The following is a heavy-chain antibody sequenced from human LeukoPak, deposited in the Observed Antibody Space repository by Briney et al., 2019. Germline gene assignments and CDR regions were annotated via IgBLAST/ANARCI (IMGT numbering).Heavy chain of an antibody. V-gene: IGHV3-74*01. J-gene: IGHJ4*02. CDR2: INSDGSAT. D-gene: IGHD1-26*01. CDR1: GFTFSSHW. Sequence: GGSLRLSCAASGFTFSSHWMHWVRQAPGKGLVWVSRINSDGSATTYADSVKGRFTISRDNAKNSLYLQMNSLRAEDTAVYYCARYKTGGSLFDYWGQGTLVTVSS. CDR3: ARYKTGGSLFDY.